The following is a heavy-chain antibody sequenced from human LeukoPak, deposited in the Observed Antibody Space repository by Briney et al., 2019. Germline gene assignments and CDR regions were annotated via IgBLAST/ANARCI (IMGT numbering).Heavy chain of an antibody. CDR3: ARAPRARPTNWFDP. CDR1: GGSISSSSYY. V-gene: IGHV4-39*07. CDR2: INHSGST. D-gene: IGHD6-6*01. J-gene: IGHJ5*02. Sequence: SETLSLTCTVSGGSISSSSYYWGWIRQPPGKGLEWIGEINHSGSTNYNPSLKSRVTISVDTSKNQFSLKLSSVTAADTAVYYCARAPRARPTNWFDPWGQGTLVTVSS.